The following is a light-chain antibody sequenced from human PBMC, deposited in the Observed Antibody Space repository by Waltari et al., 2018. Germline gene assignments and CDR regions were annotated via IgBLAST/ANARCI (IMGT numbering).Light chain of an antibody. CDR1: QSVLHSSNARNY. CDR2: WAS. V-gene: IGKV4-1*01. Sequence: DIVMTQSPESLAVSLGGRATINSKSSQSVLHSSNARNYLVWYQQKPGQPPKVLIYWASTREFGVPDRFSGSGSGTDFTLTISNLQPEDVAIYYCQQYYSPPLTFGGGTKVEIK. J-gene: IGKJ4*01. CDR3: QQYYSPPLT.